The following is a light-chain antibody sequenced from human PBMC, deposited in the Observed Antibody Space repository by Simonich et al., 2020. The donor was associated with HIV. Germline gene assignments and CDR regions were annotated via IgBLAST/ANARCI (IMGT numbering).Light chain of an antibody. CDR1: SSDIGGYNY. Sequence: HSALTQPASVSGSPGQSITISCTGSSSDIGGYNYVSWYQQHPGQAPKLIIYDVYKRPSGVSNRFSGSKSDTTASLTISGLQAEDEADYYCCSHTSSSTWVFGGGTKVTVL. CDR2: DVY. CDR3: CSHTSSSTWV. J-gene: IGLJ3*02. V-gene: IGLV2-14*03.